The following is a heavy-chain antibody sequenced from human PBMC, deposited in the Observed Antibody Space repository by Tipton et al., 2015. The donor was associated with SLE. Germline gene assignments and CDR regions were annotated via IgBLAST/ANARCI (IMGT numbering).Heavy chain of an antibody. CDR3: AKDLAVAGHPSDY. V-gene: IGHV3-30*02. D-gene: IGHD6-19*01. J-gene: IGHJ4*02. CDR2: VQYDERTK. Sequence: SLRLSCVASGFIFNIYGMHWVSQAPGKGLEWVAFVQYDERTKYYADSVKGRFTISRDNSKNTLYLQMNSLRTEDTALYYCAKDLAVAGHPSDYWGQGTLVTVSS. CDR1: GFIFNIYG.